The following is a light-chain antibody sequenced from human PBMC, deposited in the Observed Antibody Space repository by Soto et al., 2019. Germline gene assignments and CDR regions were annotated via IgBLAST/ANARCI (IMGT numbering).Light chain of an antibody. V-gene: IGKV3D-20*02. CDR2: GAS. CDR1: QSVSSSY. Sequence: EIVVTLSPATLSLSHGERATLSCRASQSVSSSYLAWYQQKPGQAPRLLIYGASSRATGIPDRFSGSGSGTDFTLTISSLEPEDFAVYYCQQRSSWPPITFGQGRRLEIK. CDR3: QQRSSWPPIT. J-gene: IGKJ5*01.